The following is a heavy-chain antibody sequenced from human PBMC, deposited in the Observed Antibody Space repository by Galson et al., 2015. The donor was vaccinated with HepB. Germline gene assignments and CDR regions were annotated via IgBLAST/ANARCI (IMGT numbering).Heavy chain of an antibody. Sequence: LSLTCTVSGGSISSYYWSWIRQPPGKGLEWIGYIYYSGSTNYNPSLKSRVTISVDTSKNQFSLKLSSVTAADTAVYYCARGGFYGAFDYWGQGTLVTVSS. D-gene: IGHD4-17*01. CDR1: GGSISSYY. V-gene: IGHV4-59*01. J-gene: IGHJ4*02. CDR3: ARGGFYGAFDY. CDR2: IYYSGST.